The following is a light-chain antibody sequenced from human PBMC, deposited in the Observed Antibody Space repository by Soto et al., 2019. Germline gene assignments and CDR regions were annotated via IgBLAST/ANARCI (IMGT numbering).Light chain of an antibody. CDR2: DTS. Sequence: QAVVTQEPSLPVSPGGTVTLTCGSSTGAVTSGHYPYWFQQKPGQASRTLIYDTSNKHSWTPARFSGSLLGGKAALTLSGAQPEDEAEYYCLLSYSGASVFGGGTQLTVL. J-gene: IGLJ7*01. V-gene: IGLV7-46*01. CDR3: LLSYSGASV. CDR1: TGAVTSGHY.